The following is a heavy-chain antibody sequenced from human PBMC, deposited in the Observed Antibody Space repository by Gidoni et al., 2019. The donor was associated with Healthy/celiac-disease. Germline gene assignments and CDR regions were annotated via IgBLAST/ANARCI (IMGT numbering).Heavy chain of an antibody. D-gene: IGHD2-2*01. CDR3: ARASYCSSTSCYYYYGMDV. Sequence: QVQLVESGGGVVQPGRSLRRPCAASGFPFSSSAMPWVRQAPGKGLEWVAVIGYDESNKYYADSVKGRFTISRDNSKNTLYLQMNSLRAEDTAVYYCARASYCSSTSCYYYYGMDVWGQGTTVTVSS. V-gene: IGHV3-33*08. CDR1: GFPFSSSA. J-gene: IGHJ6*02. CDR2: IGYDESNK.